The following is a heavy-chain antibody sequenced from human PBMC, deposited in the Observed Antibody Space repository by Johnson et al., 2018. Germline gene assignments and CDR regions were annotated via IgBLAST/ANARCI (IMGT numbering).Heavy chain of an antibody. V-gene: IGHV3-33*01. CDR1: GFTFSSYG. CDR2: IWYDGSNK. Sequence: QVQLVQSGGGVVQPGRSLRLSCAASGFTFSSYGMHWVRQAPGKGLEWVAVIWYDGSNKYYADSVKGRFTISRDNSKKTLYLQMNSLRAEDTAGYSGARADYYKFTGHQYGMDVWGQGATVT. CDR3: ARADYYKFTGHQYGMDV. J-gene: IGHJ6*02. D-gene: IGHD3-9*01.